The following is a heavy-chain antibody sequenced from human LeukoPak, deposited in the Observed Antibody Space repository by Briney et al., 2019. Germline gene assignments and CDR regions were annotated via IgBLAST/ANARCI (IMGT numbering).Heavy chain of an antibody. CDR3: ARHVRDPTSGILNSFDP. D-gene: IGHD3-3*01. J-gene: IGHJ5*02. Sequence: SETLSHTCTVSGDSISRSSYYWGWIRQSPGKGLEWIGSIYYSGTTYYNSSLKSRVTISVDTSKNQFSLNLRSVTAADTAVYYCARHVRDPTSGILNSFDPWGQGTLVTVSS. CDR1: GDSISRSSYY. CDR2: IYYSGTT. V-gene: IGHV4-39*01.